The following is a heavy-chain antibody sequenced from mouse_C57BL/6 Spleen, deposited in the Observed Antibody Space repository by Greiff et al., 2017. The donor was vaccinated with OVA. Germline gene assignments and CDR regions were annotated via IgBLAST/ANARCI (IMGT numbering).Heavy chain of an antibody. CDR1: GYSITSGYY. CDR2: ISYDGSN. J-gene: IGHJ3*01. CDR3: AREADYSWFAY. Sequence: DVKLVESGPGLVKPSQSLSLTCSVTGYSITSGYYWNWIRQFPGNKLEWMGYISYDGSNNYNPSLKNRISITRDTSKNQFFLKLNSVTTEDTATYYCAREADYSWFAYWGQGTLVTVSA. D-gene: IGHD2-4*01. V-gene: IGHV3-6*01.